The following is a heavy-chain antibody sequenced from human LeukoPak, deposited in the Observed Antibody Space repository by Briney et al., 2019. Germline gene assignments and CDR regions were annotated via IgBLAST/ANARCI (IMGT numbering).Heavy chain of an antibody. Sequence: GASVKVSCKASGYTFTSYGISWVRQAPGQGLEWMGWISAYNGNTNYAQKLQGRVTMTTDTSTSTAYMELRSLRSDDTAVYYCARSPAINMVREVDNPRTSPWGQGTLVTVSS. V-gene: IGHV1-18*01. CDR2: ISAYNGNT. J-gene: IGHJ4*02. CDR1: GYTFTSYG. CDR3: ARSPAINMVREVDNPRTSP. D-gene: IGHD3-10*01.